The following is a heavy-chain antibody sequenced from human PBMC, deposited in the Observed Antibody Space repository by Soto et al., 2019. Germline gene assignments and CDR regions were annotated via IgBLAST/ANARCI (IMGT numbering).Heavy chain of an antibody. J-gene: IGHJ3*02. CDR1: GFTFSSYG. CDR3: ARDWIAVAGRAFDI. CDR2: IWYDGSNK. D-gene: IGHD6-19*01. Sequence: QVQLVESGGRVVQPGRSLRLSCAASGFTFSSYGMHWVRQAPGKGLEWVAVIWYDGSNKYYADSVKGRFTISRDNSKNTLYLQMNSLRAEDTAVYYCARDWIAVAGRAFDIWGQGTMVTVSS. V-gene: IGHV3-33*01.